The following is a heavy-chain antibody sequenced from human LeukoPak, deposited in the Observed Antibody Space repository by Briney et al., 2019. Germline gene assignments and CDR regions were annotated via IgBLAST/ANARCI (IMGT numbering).Heavy chain of an antibody. CDR2: MYPGDSEI. D-gene: IGHD1-26*01. J-gene: IGHJ3*02. CDR3: ATTLYIGIYGDAFDI. V-gene: IGHV5-51*03. Sequence: PGESLKISCQGSGYSFTNYWIGWVRQMPGKGLECMGIMYPGDSEIRYSPSFQSQVTISADKSISTAYLQWSSLKASDTAMYYCATTLYIGIYGDAFDIWGQGTMVTVSS. CDR1: GYSFTNYW.